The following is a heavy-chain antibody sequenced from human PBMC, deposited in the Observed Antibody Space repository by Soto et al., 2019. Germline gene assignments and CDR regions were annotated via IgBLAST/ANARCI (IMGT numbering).Heavy chain of an antibody. V-gene: IGHV1-18*01. CDR3: AREASVLIPAAQPSRFDS. Sequence: ASVKVSCKGFGYSFMKYGINWGRQVPGQGLEWVGWISPYSGYTHSAQKFHGRLTLTTDTAASTAYMELRILRSADTALYYCAREASVLIPAAQPSRFDSWGQGTLVTVSS. J-gene: IGHJ4*02. D-gene: IGHD2-2*01. CDR2: ISPYSGYT. CDR1: GYSFMKYG.